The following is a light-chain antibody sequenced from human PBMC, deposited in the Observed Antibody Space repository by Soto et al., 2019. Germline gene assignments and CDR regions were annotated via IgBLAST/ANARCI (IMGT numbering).Light chain of an antibody. CDR2: KAS. CDR3: QQYNRYRR. V-gene: IGKV1-5*03. CDR1: QSISSW. J-gene: IGKJ1*01. Sequence: DNQVSLSPSALAASVGYRVTITCRASQSISSWLAWYQQKPGKAPKLLIYKASSLESGVPSRFSGSGSGTEFTLTISSLQPDDLATYYCQQYNRYRRLGQGTKVDI.